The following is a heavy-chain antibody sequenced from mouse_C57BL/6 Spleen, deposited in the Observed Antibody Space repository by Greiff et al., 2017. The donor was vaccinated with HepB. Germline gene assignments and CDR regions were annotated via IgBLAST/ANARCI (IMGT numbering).Heavy chain of an antibody. D-gene: IGHD1-1*01. CDR1: GFTFSDAW. J-gene: IGHJ2*01. CDR2: IRNKANNHAT. CDR3: TRGPSYGYYFDY. Sequence: DVMLVESGGGLVQPGGSMKLSCAASGFTFSDAWMDWVRQSPEKGLEWVAEIRNKANNHATYYAESVKGRFTISRDDSKRSVYLQMNSLRAEDTGIYYCTRGPSYGYYFDYWGQGTTLTVSS. V-gene: IGHV6-6*01.